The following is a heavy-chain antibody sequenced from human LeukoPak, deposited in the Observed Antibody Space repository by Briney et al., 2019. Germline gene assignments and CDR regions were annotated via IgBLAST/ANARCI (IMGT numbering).Heavy chain of an antibody. CDR2: VSGSGGYT. CDR3: AKAVSSSWPYYYYGMDV. V-gene: IGHV3-23*01. Sequence: GGSLRLSCAASGFTFSSYAMSWVRQAPGKGLEWVSAVSGSGGYTYYADSVKGRFTISRDSSKNTLYLQMNSLRGEDTAVYYCAKAVSSSWPYYYYGMDVWGQGTTVTVSS. CDR1: GFTFSSYA. D-gene: IGHD6-13*01. J-gene: IGHJ6*02.